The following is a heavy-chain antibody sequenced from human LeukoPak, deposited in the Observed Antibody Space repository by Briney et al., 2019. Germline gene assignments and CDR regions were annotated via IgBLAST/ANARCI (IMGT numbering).Heavy chain of an antibody. J-gene: IGHJ4*02. CDR3: TSGSLTYYYGSGTEGYFDY. V-gene: IGHV4-59*01. Sequence: SEALSLTCTVSGGSISSYYWSWIRQPPGKGLEWIGYIYYSGSTNYNTSLKSRVPISVDTSKNQFSLKLSSVTAADTAVYYCTSGSLTYYYGSGTEGYFDYWGQGTLVTVSS. CDR1: GGSISSYY. D-gene: IGHD3-10*01. CDR2: IYYSGST.